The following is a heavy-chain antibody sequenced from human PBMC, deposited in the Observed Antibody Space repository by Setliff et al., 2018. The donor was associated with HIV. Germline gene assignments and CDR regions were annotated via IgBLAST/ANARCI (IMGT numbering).Heavy chain of an antibody. CDR1: GGSIDSSDYY. V-gene: IGHV4-39*01. J-gene: IGHJ2*01. CDR2: VYYTGRT. CDR3: ARLILGELSLFGPYWYFDL. D-gene: IGHD3-16*02. Sequence: PSETLSLTCSVSGGSIDSSDYYWGWIRQPPGKGLEWSGTVYYTGRTFYNPSLESRVTISVDTSKNQFSLKLRSLTATDTTVYYCARLILGELSLFGPYWYFDLWGRGTLVTVSS.